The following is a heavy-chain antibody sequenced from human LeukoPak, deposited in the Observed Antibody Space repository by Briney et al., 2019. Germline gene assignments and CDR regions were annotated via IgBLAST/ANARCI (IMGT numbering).Heavy chain of an antibody. CDR1: GFTVSSNY. D-gene: IGHD6-19*01. Sequence: GGSLRLSCAASGFTVSSNYMSWVRQAPGKGPEWVANIKQDGSEKYYVDSVKGRFTISRDNAKNSLYLQMNSLRAEDTAVYYCAREGSGWYFWGQGTLVTVSS. J-gene: IGHJ4*02. CDR2: IKQDGSEK. V-gene: IGHV3-7*03. CDR3: AREGSGWYF.